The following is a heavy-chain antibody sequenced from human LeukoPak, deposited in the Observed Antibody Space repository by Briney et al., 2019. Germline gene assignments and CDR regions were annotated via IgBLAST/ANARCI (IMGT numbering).Heavy chain of an antibody. V-gene: IGHV4-30-4*01. CDR3: ASGSERRAFDI. CDR1: GGSIGSGDYY. Sequence: PSETLSLTCTVSGGSIGSGDYYWSWIRQPPGKGLEWIGYIYYSGSTYYNPSLKSRVTISVDTSKNQFSLKLSSVTAADTAVYYCASGSERRAFDIWGQGTMVTVSS. J-gene: IGHJ3*02. CDR2: IYYSGST.